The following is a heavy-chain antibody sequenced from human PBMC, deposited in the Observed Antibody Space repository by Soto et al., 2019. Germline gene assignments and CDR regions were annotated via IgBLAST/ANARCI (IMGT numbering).Heavy chain of an antibody. D-gene: IGHD2-2*01. J-gene: IGHJ6*03. CDR2: IYHSGST. CDR3: ARFPRGLGYCSSNSCYYYMDV. CDR1: SGSISSSNW. V-gene: IGHV4-4*02. Sequence: SETLSLTCAVSSGSISSSNWWSWVRQPPGKGLEWIGEIYHSGSTNYNPSLKSRVTISVDKSKNQFSLKLSSVTAADTAVYYGARFPRGLGYCSSNSCYYYMDVWGKGTTVTVSS.